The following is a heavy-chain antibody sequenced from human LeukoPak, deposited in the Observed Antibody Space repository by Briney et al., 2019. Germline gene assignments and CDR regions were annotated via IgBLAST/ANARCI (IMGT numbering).Heavy chain of an antibody. Sequence: GGSLRLSCAASGFTFSSYEMNWVRQAPGKGLEWVSYISSSGSTIYYADSVKGRFTISRDNAKSSLYLQMNGLSAEDTAVYYCARWGSPTVDAFDVWGQGTVVTVSS. D-gene: IGHD3-16*01. CDR3: ARWGSPTVDAFDV. V-gene: IGHV3-48*03. CDR1: GFTFSSYE. J-gene: IGHJ3*01. CDR2: ISSSGSTI.